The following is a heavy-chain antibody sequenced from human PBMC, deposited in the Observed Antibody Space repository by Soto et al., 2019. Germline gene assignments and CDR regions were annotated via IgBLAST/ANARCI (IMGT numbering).Heavy chain of an antibody. V-gene: IGHV1-69*13. Sequence: ASVKVSCKASGGTFSSYAISWMRQAPGQGLEWMGGIIPIFGTANYAQKFQGRVTITADESTSTAYMELSSLRSEDTAVYYCARDTHQTYFDYWGQGTLVTVSS. J-gene: IGHJ4*02. CDR2: IIPIFGTA. CDR1: GGTFSSYA. CDR3: ARDTHQTYFDY.